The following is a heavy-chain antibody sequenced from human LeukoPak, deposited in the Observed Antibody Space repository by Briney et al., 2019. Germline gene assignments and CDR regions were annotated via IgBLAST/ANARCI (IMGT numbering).Heavy chain of an antibody. CDR1: GYTFTSYY. V-gene: IGHV1-46*01. D-gene: IGHD2-2*01. CDR3: ARGELIVVVPAAMMDHYYYGMDV. J-gene: IGHJ6*02. CDR2: INPSGGST. Sequence: ASVKVSCKASGYTFTSYYMHWVRQAPGQGLEWMGIINPSGGSTSYAQKFQGRVTMTRDTSTSTVYMELSSLRSEDTAVYYCARGELIVVVPAAMMDHYYYGMDVRGQGTTVTVSS.